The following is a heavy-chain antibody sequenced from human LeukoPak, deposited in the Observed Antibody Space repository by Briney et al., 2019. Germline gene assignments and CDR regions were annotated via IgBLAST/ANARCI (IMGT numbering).Heavy chain of an antibody. CDR2: ISYDGSNK. V-gene: IGHV3-30*18. Sequence: GSLRLSCAASGFTFSSHGMHWVRQAPGKGLEWVAVISYDGSNKYYADSVKGRFTISRDNSKNTLYLQMNSLRAEDTAVYYCAKEDYGDPLYYYYYYGMDVWGKGTTVTVSS. J-gene: IGHJ6*04. CDR1: GFTFSSHG. D-gene: IGHD4-17*01. CDR3: AKEDYGDPLYYYYYYGMDV.